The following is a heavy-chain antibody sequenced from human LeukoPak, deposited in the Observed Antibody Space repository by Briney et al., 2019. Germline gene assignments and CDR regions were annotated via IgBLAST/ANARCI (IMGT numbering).Heavy chain of an antibody. J-gene: IGHJ4*02. CDR3: ARVTYDGSGAYFDY. V-gene: IGHV4-4*02. Sequence: PSETLSLTCAVSGGSISSSNWWSWVRQPPGKGLEWIGEIYHSGSTNYCPSLKSRVTISEDKSKNQFSLKLSFVTAADTAVYYCARVTYDGSGAYFDYWGQGTLVTVSS. D-gene: IGHD3-22*01. CDR1: GGSISSSNW. CDR2: IYHSGST.